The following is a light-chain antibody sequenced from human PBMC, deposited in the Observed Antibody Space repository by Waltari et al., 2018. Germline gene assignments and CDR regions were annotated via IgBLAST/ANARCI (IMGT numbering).Light chain of an antibody. V-gene: IGLV2-14*03. Sequence: QSALTQPASVSGSPGQSITFSCTGAFSDVGASDYVSLYQQLPGRAPKLLIYDVSHRPSGVSDRLSGSKSGNTASLTISGLQPEDEADYYCSSYTTRGTWVFGGGTKLTVL. CDR2: DVS. CDR1: FSDVGASDY. CDR3: SSYTTRGTWV. J-gene: IGLJ3*02.